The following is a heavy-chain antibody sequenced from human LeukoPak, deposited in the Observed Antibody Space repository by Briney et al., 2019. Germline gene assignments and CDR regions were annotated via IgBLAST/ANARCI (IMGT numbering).Heavy chain of an antibody. CDR2: ISSSSYI. Sequence: PGGSLRLSCAASGFTFSSYSMNWVRQAPGKGLEWVSSISSSSYIYYADSVKGRFTISRDNAKNSLYLQMNSLRAEDTAVYYCAKVAGYGDYALDYWGQGTLVTVSS. D-gene: IGHD4-17*01. J-gene: IGHJ4*02. V-gene: IGHV3-21*04. CDR1: GFTFSSYS. CDR3: AKVAGYGDYALDY.